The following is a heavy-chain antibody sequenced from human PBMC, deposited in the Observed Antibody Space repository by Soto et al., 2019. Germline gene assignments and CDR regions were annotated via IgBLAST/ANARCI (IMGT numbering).Heavy chain of an antibody. CDR3: AAYNGIYVDY. CDR2: IYPGDSDT. D-gene: IGHD1-26*01. CDR1: GYRFTSYW. V-gene: IGHV5-51*01. J-gene: IGHJ4*02. Sequence: GESLRISCKGAGYRFTSYWIGWVRQMPGKGLEWMGIIYPGDSDTKYSPSFQGQVTISVDQSITTAYLQWSRLKASDTAVYYCAAYNGIYVDYWGQGTLVTVSS.